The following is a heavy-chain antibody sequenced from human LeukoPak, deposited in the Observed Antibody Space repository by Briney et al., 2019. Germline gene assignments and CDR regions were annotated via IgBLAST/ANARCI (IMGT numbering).Heavy chain of an antibody. D-gene: IGHD3-10*01. J-gene: IGHJ4*02. CDR3: AKGMAAYGSGSLFDY. V-gene: IGHV3-30*18. CDR1: GFTFSRYG. Sequence: PGGSLRLPCAASGFTFSRYGMHWVRQAPGKGLEWVAVVSYDGPNKYYADSVKGRFTISRDNSKNTLYMQMNSLRAEDTAVYYCAKGMAAYGSGSLFDYWGQGTLVTVSS. CDR2: VSYDGPNK.